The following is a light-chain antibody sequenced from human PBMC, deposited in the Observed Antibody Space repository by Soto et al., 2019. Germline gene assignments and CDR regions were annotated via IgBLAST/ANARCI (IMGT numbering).Light chain of an antibody. V-gene: IGKV3-20*01. CDR1: QSVSSSS. J-gene: IGKJ1*01. Sequence: EIVLTQSPGTLSLSPGEGATLSCRARQSVSSSSLAWYQQKPDQAPRLLIYGASSRATGIPDRFSGSGSGTDFTLTISRLEPEDFAVYYCQQYGSSPWTFGQGTKVEIK. CDR2: GAS. CDR3: QQYGSSPWT.